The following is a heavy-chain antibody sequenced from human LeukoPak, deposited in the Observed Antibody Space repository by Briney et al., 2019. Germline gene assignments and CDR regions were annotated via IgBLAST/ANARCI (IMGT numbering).Heavy chain of an antibody. CDR3: ARYRTPPYGDPAYFDY. CDR1: GGSISSSSYY. J-gene: IGHJ4*02. D-gene: IGHD4-17*01. Sequence: KSSETLSLTCTVSGGSISSSSYYWGWIRQPPGKGLEWIGSIYYSGSTYYNPSLKSRVTISVDTSKNQFSLKLSSVTAADTAVYYCARYRTPPYGDPAYFDYWGQGTLVTVSS. V-gene: IGHV4-39*01. CDR2: IYYSGST.